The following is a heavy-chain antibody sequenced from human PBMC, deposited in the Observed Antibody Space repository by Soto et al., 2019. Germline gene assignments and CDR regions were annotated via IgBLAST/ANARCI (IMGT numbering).Heavy chain of an antibody. CDR3: ARLDPGYCSSSSCRDFDY. CDR2: ISPRGDAT. CDR1: GFTFSSYS. J-gene: IGHJ4*02. D-gene: IGHD2-2*01. Sequence: GGSLRLSCAASGFTFSSYSMIWVRQAPEKGLEWVSAISPRGDATYYADSVRGRFSISRDNSKNTFYLQMNSLRVEDTAVYYCARLDPGYCSSSSCRDFDYWGQGTLVTVSS. V-gene: IGHV3-23*01.